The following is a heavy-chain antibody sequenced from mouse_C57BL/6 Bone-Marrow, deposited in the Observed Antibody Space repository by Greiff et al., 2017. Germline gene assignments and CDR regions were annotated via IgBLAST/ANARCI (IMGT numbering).Heavy chain of an antibody. CDR3: AKYYKDSQYYAMDY. CDR2: ISSGSSTI. D-gene: IGHD2-12*01. Sequence: EVQLVESGGGLVKPGGSLKLSCAASGFTFSDYGMHWVRQAPEKGLEWVAYISSGSSTIYYADTVKGRFTISRDNAKNTLFLQMTSLRTEDTAMYDCAKYYKDSQYYAMDYWGQGTSVTVSS. J-gene: IGHJ4*01. V-gene: IGHV5-17*01. CDR1: GFTFSDYG.